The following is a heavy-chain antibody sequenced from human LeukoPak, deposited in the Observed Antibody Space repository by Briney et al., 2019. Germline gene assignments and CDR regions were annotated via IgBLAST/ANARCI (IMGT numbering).Heavy chain of an antibody. CDR1: GFIFSSYW. D-gene: IGHD3-22*01. CDR2: IKNDGSNK. J-gene: IGHJ4*02. V-gene: IGHV3-74*01. Sequence: GGSLRLSCAASGFIFSSYWMHWVRQAPGKGLVWVSRIKNDGSNKNYADSVKGRFTISRDNAKNTLYLQMNSLRVEDTAVYYCARVKGYDSSGPFDYCGQGTLVAVSS. CDR3: ARVKGYDSSGPFDY.